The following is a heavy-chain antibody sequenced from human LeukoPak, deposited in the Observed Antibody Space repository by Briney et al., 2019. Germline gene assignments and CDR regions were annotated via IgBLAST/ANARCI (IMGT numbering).Heavy chain of an antibody. CDR3: ASGRLGRYFDWSPPGY. D-gene: IGHD3-9*01. V-gene: IGHV4-38-2*01. J-gene: IGHJ4*02. CDR1: GYSISSGYY. Sequence: SETLSLTCAVSGYSISSGYYWGWIRQPPGKGLAWIGSIYHSGSTYYNPSLKSRVTISVDTSKNQFSLKLSSVTAADTAVYYCASGRLGRYFDWSPPGYWGQGTLVTVSS. CDR2: IYHSGST.